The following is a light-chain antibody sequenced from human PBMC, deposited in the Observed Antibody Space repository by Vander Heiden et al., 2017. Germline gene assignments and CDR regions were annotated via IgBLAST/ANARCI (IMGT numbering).Light chain of an antibody. V-gene: IGLV1-40*01. CDR2: GNS. J-gene: IGLJ2*01. Sequence: QSVLTQPPSVSGAPGQTVTISCTGSSSNIGAGYDVHWYQQLPGTAPKLLIYGNSNRPSGVPDRFSGSKSGTSASLAITGLQAEDEADYYCQSYDSSLIVVFGGGTKLTVL. CDR3: QSYDSSLIVV. CDR1: SSNIGAGYD.